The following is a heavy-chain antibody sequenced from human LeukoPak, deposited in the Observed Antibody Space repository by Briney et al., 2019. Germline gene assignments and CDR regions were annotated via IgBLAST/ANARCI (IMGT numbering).Heavy chain of an antibody. D-gene: IGHD3-10*01. CDR1: GGSVSSVSYY. CDR3: ARSQNYYGSGDY. J-gene: IGHJ4*02. Sequence: SETLSLTCTVSGGSVSSVSYYWSWIRQPPGKGLEWIGYIYYTGKTYYNPSLEGRVTILVDTSRNHFSVKLSSVTAADTAVYYCARSQNYYGSGDYWSQGTLVTVSS. CDR2: IYYTGKT. V-gene: IGHV4-61*03.